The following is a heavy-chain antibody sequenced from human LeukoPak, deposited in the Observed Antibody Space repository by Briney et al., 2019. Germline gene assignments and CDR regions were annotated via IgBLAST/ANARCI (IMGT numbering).Heavy chain of an antibody. CDR1: GYTFTGYY. J-gene: IGHJ4*02. CDR2: INPNSGGT. CDR3: ASFPDLYDGEFDY. Sequence: ASVTVSCKSSGYTFTGYYMHWVRQAPGQGLEWMGWINPNSGGTNYAQKFQGRVTMTRDTYISTAYMELSRLGSDDTAVYYCASFPDLYDGEFDYWGQGTLVTVSS. D-gene: IGHD3-10*01. V-gene: IGHV1-2*02.